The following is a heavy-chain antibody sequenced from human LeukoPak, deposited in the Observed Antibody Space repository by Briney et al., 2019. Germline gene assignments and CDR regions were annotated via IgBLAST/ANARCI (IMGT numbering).Heavy chain of an antibody. V-gene: IGHV4-30-4*01. Sequence: SQTLSLTCIVSGGSINSGNFYWSWIRQPPGKGLEWIGYIYDSGSAYYNPSLRSRVTISVDTSKNQFSLKLSSVTAADTAVYYCARRRLALDYWGQGTLVTVSS. CDR3: ARRRLALDY. J-gene: IGHJ4*02. CDR1: GGSINSGNFY. CDR2: IYDSGSA.